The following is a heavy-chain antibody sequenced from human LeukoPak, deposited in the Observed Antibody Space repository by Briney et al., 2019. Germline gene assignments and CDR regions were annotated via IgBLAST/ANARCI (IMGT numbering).Heavy chain of an antibody. J-gene: IGHJ4*02. V-gene: IGHV4-31*03. CDR2: IYYSGST. Sequence: PSETLSLTCTVSGGSISSGGYYWRWLRQHPGTGLEWIGYIYYSGSTYYNPSLKSRVTISVDTSKNQFSLKLSSVTAADTAVYYCARRRQQGSSYSFDYWGQGTLVTVSS. D-gene: IGHD6-13*01. CDR1: GGSISSGGYY. CDR3: ARRRQQGSSYSFDY.